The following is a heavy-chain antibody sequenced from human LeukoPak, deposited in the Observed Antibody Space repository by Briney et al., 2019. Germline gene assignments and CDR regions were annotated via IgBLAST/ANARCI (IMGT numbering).Heavy chain of an antibody. CDR2: FDPEDGET. CDR3: ASSGSRRLLAVRYYMDV. D-gene: IGHD3-22*01. J-gene: IGHJ6*03. CDR1: GYTLTELS. Sequence: GASVKVSCKVSGYTLTELSMHWVRQAPGKGLEWMGGFDPEDGETIYAQKFQGRVTMTEDTSTDTAYMELSSLRSEDTAVYYCASSGSRRLLAVRYYMDVWGKETTVTVSS. V-gene: IGHV1-24*01.